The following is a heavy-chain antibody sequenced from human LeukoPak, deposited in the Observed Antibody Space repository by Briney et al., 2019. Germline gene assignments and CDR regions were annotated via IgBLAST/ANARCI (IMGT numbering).Heavy chain of an antibody. CDR1: GGSFSGYY. D-gene: IGHD3-22*01. CDR2: INHSGST. J-gene: IGHJ6*03. Sequence: SETLSLTCAVCGGSFSGYYWSWIRQPPGKGLEWIGEINHSGSTNYNPSLKSRVTMSVDTSKNQFSLKLSSVTAADTAVYYCARGRITMIVGVNSHYSYMDVWGKGTTVTVSS. V-gene: IGHV4-34*01. CDR3: ARGRITMIVGVNSHYSYMDV.